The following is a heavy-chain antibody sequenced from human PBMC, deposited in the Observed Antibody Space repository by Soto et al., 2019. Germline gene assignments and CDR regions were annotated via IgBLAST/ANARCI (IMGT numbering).Heavy chain of an antibody. CDR3: ARRKTSYDYGSGGFDY. D-gene: IGHD3-10*01. Sequence: SETLSLTCTVSGGSIISSSHSWGWIRQPPGKGLERIGSIYYSGITYYNPSLKSRVTISVDTSRNQFSLKLSSVTAADTAVYYCARRKTSYDYGSGGFDYWGQGTLVTVS. CDR1: GGSIISSSHS. CDR2: IYYSGIT. J-gene: IGHJ4*02. V-gene: IGHV4-39*01.